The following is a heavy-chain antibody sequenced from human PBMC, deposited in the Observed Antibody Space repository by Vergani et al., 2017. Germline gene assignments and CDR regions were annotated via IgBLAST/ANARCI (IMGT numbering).Heavy chain of an antibody. CDR2: ISDGGETK. Sequence: QVQLVASGGGLVRPGGSLRLSCAASGFIFSDYYMTWIRQTPGKGLEWLAHISDGGETKMYAESLKGRFTVSRDNAKNSLFLQMNSLRPEDTALYYCARDPTARRDGYIQYFDYWGRGTLVTVSS. D-gene: IGHD5-24*01. CDR3: ARDPTARRDGYIQYFDY. V-gene: IGHV3-11*01. J-gene: IGHJ4*02. CDR1: GFIFSDYY.